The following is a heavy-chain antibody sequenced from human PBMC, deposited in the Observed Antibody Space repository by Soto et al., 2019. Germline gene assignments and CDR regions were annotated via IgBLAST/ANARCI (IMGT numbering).Heavy chain of an antibody. CDR3: AKDIRIAVAGPSGYYYYGMDV. V-gene: IGHV3-43*01. CDR1: GGTFSSYS. Sequence: GGSLRLSCAASGGTFSSYSMNWVRQAPGKGLEWVSLISWDGGSTYYADSVKGRFTISRDNSKNSLYLQMNSLRTEDTALYYCAKDIRIAVAGPSGYYYYGMDVWGQGTTVTVFS. D-gene: IGHD6-19*01. J-gene: IGHJ6*02. CDR2: ISWDGGST.